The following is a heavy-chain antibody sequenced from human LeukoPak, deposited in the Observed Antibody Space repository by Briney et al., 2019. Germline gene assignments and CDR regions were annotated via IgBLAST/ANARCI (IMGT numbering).Heavy chain of an antibody. CDR2: ISRSSSTI. Sequence: PGGSLRLSCAASGFTFSTYSMNWVRQAPGKGLEWVSYISRSSSTIYYADSVKGRFTISRDNAKNSLYLQMNSLRAEDTAVYYCASQYDSSGYYYNYWGQGTLVTVSS. D-gene: IGHD3-22*01. J-gene: IGHJ4*02. CDR3: ASQYDSSGYYYNY. CDR1: GFTFSTYS. V-gene: IGHV3-48*01.